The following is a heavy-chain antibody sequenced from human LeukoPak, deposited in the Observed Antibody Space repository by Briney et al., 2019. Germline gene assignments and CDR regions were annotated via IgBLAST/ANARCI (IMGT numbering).Heavy chain of an antibody. D-gene: IGHD2-2*02. V-gene: IGHV3-23*01. J-gene: IGHJ3*02. Sequence: GGSLRLSCAASGFTFSSYAMSWVRQAPGKGLEWVSAISGSGGSTYYADSVKGRFTISRDNSKNTLYLQMNSLRAEDTAVYYCAAKYCSSTSCYTRAFDIWGQGTMVTVSS. CDR1: GFTFSSYA. CDR2: ISGSGGST. CDR3: AAKYCSSTSCYTRAFDI.